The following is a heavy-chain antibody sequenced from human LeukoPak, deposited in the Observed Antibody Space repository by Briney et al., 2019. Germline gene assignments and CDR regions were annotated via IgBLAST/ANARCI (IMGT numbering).Heavy chain of an antibody. V-gene: IGHV4-34*01. CDR3: ARRSSVAGTRFGFDP. CDR1: GGSFSGYY. D-gene: IGHD6-19*01. Sequence: SETLSLTCAVYGGSFSGYYWSWIRQPPGKGLEWIGEINHSGSTNYNPSLKSRVTISVDTSKNQFSLKLSSVTAAHTAVYYCARRSSVAGTRFGFDPWGQGTLVTVSS. CDR2: INHSGST. J-gene: IGHJ5*02.